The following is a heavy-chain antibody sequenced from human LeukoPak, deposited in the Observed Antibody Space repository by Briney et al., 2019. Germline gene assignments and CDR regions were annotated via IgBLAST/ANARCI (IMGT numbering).Heavy chain of an antibody. V-gene: IGHV3-21*01. CDR1: GFTFSSYS. J-gene: IGHJ3*02. CDR2: ISSSSSYI. Sequence: PGGSLRLSCAASGFTFSSYSMNWVRQAPGKGLEWVSSISSSSSYIYYADSVKGRFTISRDNAKNSLYLQMNSLRAEDTAVYYCARDNFAANDAFDIWGQGTVVTVSS. CDR3: ARDNFAANDAFDI. D-gene: IGHD2-15*01.